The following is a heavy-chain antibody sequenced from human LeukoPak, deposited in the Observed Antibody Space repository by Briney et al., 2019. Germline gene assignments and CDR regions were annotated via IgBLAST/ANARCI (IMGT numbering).Heavy chain of an antibody. CDR3: ARHLGWSGSYPNRFDP. CDR2: IKQDGSEK. CDR1: GFTFSIYW. V-gene: IGHV3-7*05. Sequence: GGSLRLSCAASGFTFSIYWMSWVRQAPGKGLEWVANIKQDGSEKDYVDSVKGRFTIYRDNAKNSLYLQMNSLRADDTAVYYCARHLGWSGSYPNRFDPWGQGTLVTVSS. J-gene: IGHJ5*02. D-gene: IGHD1-26*01.